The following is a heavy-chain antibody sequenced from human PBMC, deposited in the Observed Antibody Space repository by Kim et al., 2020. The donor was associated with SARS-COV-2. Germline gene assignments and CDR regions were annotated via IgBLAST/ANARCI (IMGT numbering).Heavy chain of an antibody. CDR1: GGSFGGSY. Sequence: SETLSLTCAVYGGSFGGSYWTWIRQPPGKGLEWIGAISHRGDTKYNLSLKSRVSISIDTSKNQFSLKMTSVTAADTAVYYCARGLSKFDPWGHGALVTVSS. CDR2: ISHRGDT. CDR3: ARGLSKFDP. D-gene: IGHD4-4*01. J-gene: IGHJ5*02. V-gene: IGHV4-34*01.